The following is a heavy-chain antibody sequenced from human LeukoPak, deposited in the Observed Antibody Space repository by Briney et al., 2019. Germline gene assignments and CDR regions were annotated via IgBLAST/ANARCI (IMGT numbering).Heavy chain of an antibody. CDR1: GFTVSSNY. Sequence: PGGSLRLSCAASGFTVSSNYMSWVRQGPGKGLEWVSVIYSGGSTYYADSVKGRFTISRDNSKNTLYLQMNSLRAEDTAVYYCARGFVLLFDDIVVVPAAQHPPSDAFDIWGQGTMVTVSS. J-gene: IGHJ3*02. CDR3: ARGFVLLFDDIVVVPAAQHPPSDAFDI. V-gene: IGHV3-66*01. CDR2: IYSGGST. D-gene: IGHD2-2*01.